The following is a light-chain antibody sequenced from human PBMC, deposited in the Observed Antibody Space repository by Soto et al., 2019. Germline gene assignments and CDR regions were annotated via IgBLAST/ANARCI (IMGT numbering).Light chain of an antibody. CDR3: QVWDTGSDHVV. V-gene: IGLV3-21*02. CDR1: NIESKS. J-gene: IGLJ2*01. Sequence: SYELTQPPSVSVAPGQTARITCGENNIESKSVHWYQQKAGQAPVLVVLDDSDRPSGIPERFSGSNSGNTATLTISRVEAGDEADYYCQVWDTGSDHVVFGGGTQLTVL. CDR2: DDS.